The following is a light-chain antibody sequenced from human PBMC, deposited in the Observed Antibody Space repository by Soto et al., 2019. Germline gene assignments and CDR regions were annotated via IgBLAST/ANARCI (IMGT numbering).Light chain of an antibody. V-gene: IGKV1-5*03. CDR1: QSISVW. CDR3: QHYAGYST. Sequence: DIQMTQSPSTLSASVGDRVTITCRASQSISVWLAWYQQKPGKAPKLLIYMASTLETGVPSRFSGSGCGTEFTLTISRLQPDDFATYYCQHYAGYSTFGQGTKVEIK. CDR2: MAS. J-gene: IGKJ1*01.